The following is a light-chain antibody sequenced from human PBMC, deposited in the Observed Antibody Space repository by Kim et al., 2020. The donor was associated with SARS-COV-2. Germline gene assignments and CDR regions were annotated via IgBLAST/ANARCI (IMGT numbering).Light chain of an antibody. J-gene: IGKJ1*01. V-gene: IGKV3-15*01. CDR2: GAS. CDR3: QQYNAWPRT. Sequence: EIVMTQPPATLSVSPGERATLSCRASQSVNSNLGWYQQRPGQAPRLLIYGASTRATGIPARFSGSGSGTEFTLTISSLQSEDSAVYYCQQYNAWPRTFGQGTKVDIK. CDR1: QSVNSN.